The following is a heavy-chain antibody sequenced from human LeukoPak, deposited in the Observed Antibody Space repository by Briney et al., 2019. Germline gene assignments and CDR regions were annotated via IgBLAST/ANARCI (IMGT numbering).Heavy chain of an antibody. CDR2: ISAYNGNT. CDR1: GYTFTSYG. V-gene: IGHV1-18*01. D-gene: IGHD3-16*01. CDR3: ARDQGGYYFDY. Sequence: ASLKVSCKASGYTFTSYGISCVRQAPGQGLEWVGWISAYNGNTNYAQKLQGRVTMTTDTSTSTAYMELRSLRSDDTAVYYCARDQGGYYFDYWGQGTLVTVSS. J-gene: IGHJ4*02.